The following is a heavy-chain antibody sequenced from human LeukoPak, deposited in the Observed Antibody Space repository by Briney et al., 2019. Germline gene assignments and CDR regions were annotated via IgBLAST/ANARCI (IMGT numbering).Heavy chain of an antibody. D-gene: IGHD1-26*01. J-gene: IGHJ4*02. V-gene: IGHV3-23*01. Sequence: GGSLRLSCAASGFTFSSYGMSWVRQAPGKGLEWVSAISGSGGSTYYADSVKGRFTISRDNTKNSLYLQVNSLRAEDTAVYYCARMRAVGATKKFDYWGQGTLVTVSS. CDR3: ARMRAVGATKKFDY. CDR1: GFTFSSYG. CDR2: ISGSGGST.